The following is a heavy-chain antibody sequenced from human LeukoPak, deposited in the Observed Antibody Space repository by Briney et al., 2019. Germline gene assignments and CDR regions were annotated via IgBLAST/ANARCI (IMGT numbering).Heavy chain of an antibody. CDR1: GGSISSYY. D-gene: IGHD2-2*01. Sequence: PSETLSLTCTVSGGSISSYYWSWIRQPPGKGLEWIGYIYYSGSTNYNPSLKSRVTISVDTSKNQFSLKLSSVTAADTAVYYCARTERTCRHSSTSCYAPGYFDYWGQGTLVTVSS. J-gene: IGHJ4*02. CDR2: IYYSGST. V-gene: IGHV4-59*01. CDR3: ARTERTCRHSSTSCYAPGYFDY.